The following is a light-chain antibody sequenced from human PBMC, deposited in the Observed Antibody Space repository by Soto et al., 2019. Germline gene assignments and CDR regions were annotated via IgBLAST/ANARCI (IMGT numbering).Light chain of an antibody. CDR3: AVWDESMTGWV. CDR2: EVS. CDR1: SSDVGGYNY. Sequence: QSVLTQPASVSGSPGQSITISCTGTSSDVGGYNYVSWYQQYPGKAPKLMIYEVSSRPSGVSDRFAGSKSGNTASLTISGLQPEDEADYYCAVWDESMTGWVFGGGTKLTVL. V-gene: IGLV2-14*01. J-gene: IGLJ3*02.